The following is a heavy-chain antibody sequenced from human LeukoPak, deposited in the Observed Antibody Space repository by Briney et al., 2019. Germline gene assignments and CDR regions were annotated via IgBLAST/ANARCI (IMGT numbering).Heavy chain of an antibody. V-gene: IGHV4-59*01. D-gene: IGHD3-3*01. CDR3: ARGMYYDFWSANIVVYFDY. J-gene: IGHJ4*02. CDR2: IYYSGST. CDR1: GGSISSYY. Sequence: ASETLSLTCTVSGGSISSYYWSWIRQPPGKGLEWIGYIYYSGSTNYNPSLKSRVTISVDTSKNQFSLKLSSVTAADTAVYYCARGMYYDFWSANIVVYFDYWGQGTLVTVSS.